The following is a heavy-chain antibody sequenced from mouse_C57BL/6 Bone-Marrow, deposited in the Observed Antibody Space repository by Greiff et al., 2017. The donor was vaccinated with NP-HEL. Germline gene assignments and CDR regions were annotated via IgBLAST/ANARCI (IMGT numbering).Heavy chain of an antibody. CDR2: IWSGGST. CDR1: GFSLTSYG. V-gene: IGHV2-2*01. CDR3: ARDQIYDGYPTWYFDV. D-gene: IGHD2-3*01. Sequence: VQLQQSGPGLVQPSQSLSITCTVSGFSLTSYGVHWVRQSPGKGLEWLGVIWSGGSTDYNAAFISRLSISKDNSKSQVFFKMNSLQADDTAIYYCARDQIYDGYPTWYFDVWGTGTTVTVSS. J-gene: IGHJ1*03.